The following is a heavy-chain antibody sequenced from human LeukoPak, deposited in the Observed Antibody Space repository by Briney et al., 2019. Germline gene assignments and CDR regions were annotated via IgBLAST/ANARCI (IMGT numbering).Heavy chain of an antibody. CDR2: ITWNSGPI. V-gene: IGHV3-9*01. CDR1: GFTFDDYA. J-gene: IGHJ3*02. D-gene: IGHD5-12*01. Sequence: GRSLRLSCAASGFTFDDYAMHWVRQAPGKGLEWVSGITWNSGPIGYADSVKGRFTITRDNAKSSLYLQMNSLRPEDTALYFCVKDREYSGYDSSGAFDSCGQGTMVTASS. CDR3: VKDREYSGYDSSGAFDS.